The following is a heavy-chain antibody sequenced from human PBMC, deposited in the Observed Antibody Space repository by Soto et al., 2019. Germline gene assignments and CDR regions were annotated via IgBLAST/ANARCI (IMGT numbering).Heavy chain of an antibody. V-gene: IGHV4-59*08. Sequence: SETLSLTCTVSGGSISSFYWNWILQPPGKGLEWIGYIFYSGSTNYNPSLKSRVTISVDTSKNQFSLKLSSVTAADTAVYYCARLATKYQMLSHFDYWGQGTLVTVS. J-gene: IGHJ4*02. CDR1: GGSISSFY. CDR3: ARLATKYQMLSHFDY. CDR2: IFYSGST. D-gene: IGHD2-2*01.